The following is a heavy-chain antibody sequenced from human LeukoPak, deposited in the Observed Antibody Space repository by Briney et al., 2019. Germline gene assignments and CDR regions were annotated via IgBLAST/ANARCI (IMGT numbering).Heavy chain of an antibody. Sequence: GGSLRLSCAASGFTFSSYAMHWVRQAPGKGLEWVAVISYDGSNKYYADSVKGRFTISRDNSKNTLYLQMNSLRAEDTAVYYCALAARPANYYYYYMDVWGKGTTVTVSS. D-gene: IGHD6-6*01. J-gene: IGHJ6*03. CDR1: GFTFSSYA. V-gene: IGHV3-30*04. CDR2: ISYDGSNK. CDR3: ALAARPANYYYYYMDV.